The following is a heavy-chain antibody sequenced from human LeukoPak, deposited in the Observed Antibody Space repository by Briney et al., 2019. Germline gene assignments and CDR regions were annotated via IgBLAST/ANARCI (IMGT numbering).Heavy chain of an antibody. J-gene: IGHJ4*02. CDR1: GFIFSDYS. Sequence: GGSLRLSCAASGFIFSDYSMSWIRQAPGKGLEWMSFRSSNSYTNYTDSVKGRFTISRDNAKNSLYLQMNSLRAEDTAVYYCARDEPISHYYDSSGPWGYFDYWGQGTLVTVSS. D-gene: IGHD3-22*01. CDR2: RSSNSYT. CDR3: ARDEPISHYYDSSGPWGYFDY. V-gene: IGHV3-11*05.